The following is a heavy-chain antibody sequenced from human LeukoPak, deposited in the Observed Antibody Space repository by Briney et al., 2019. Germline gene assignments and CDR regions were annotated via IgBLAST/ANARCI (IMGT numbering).Heavy chain of an antibody. D-gene: IGHD5-12*01. J-gene: IGHJ4*02. CDR2: IFHSGTT. CDR3: ARAAGRRGLFDY. Sequence: PSETLSLTCAVSGGSISSSNWWSWVRQPPGEGLEWIGEIFHSGTTNYNPSLKSRVTISVDKSRNQFSLKLSSVTAADTAVYYCARAAGRRGLFDYWGQGTLVTVSS. V-gene: IGHV4-4*02. CDR1: GGSISSSNW.